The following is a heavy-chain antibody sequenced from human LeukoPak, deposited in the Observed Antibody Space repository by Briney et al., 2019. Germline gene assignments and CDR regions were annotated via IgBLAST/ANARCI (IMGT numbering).Heavy chain of an antibody. V-gene: IGHV3-49*03. CDR3: ARRAGDYSHPYDY. D-gene: IGHD3-22*01. J-gene: IGHJ4*02. CDR1: GFTFADYS. CDR2: IRSKGYEGPT. Sequence: GGSLRLSCIASGFTFADYSMTWFRQAPGKGLEWVGLIRSKGYEGPTEYAASVKGRFTISRDDSKSIAYLQMNSLKIEDTGVYYCARRAGDYSHPYDYWGQGILVTVSS.